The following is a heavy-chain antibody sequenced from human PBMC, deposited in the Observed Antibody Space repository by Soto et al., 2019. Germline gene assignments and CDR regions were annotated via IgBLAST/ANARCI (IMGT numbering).Heavy chain of an antibody. J-gene: IGHJ4*02. Sequence: SVKVSCKDSGVTFSSYTISLLRQPPGQGLECMGRIIPILGIANYAQKFQGRVTITADKSTSTAYMELSSLRSEDTAVYYCARGTLSSGWSTFDYWGQGTLVTVSS. D-gene: IGHD6-19*01. CDR3: ARGTLSSGWSTFDY. CDR1: GVTFSSYT. CDR2: IIPILGIA. V-gene: IGHV1-69*02.